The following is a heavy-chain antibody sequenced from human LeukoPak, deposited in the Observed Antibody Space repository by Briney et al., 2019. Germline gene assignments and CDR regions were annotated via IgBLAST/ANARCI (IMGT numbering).Heavy chain of an antibody. CDR3: GRLQQQQLSV. J-gene: IGHJ3*01. D-gene: IGHD6-13*01. Sequence: SETLSLTCTVSGGPISSSSYYRGWIRQPPGKGLEWIGSIYYSGSTYYNPSLKSRVTISVDTSKNQFSLKLSSVTAADTAVYYCGRLQQQQLSVWGQGTMVTVSS. CDR2: IYYSGST. V-gene: IGHV4-39*01. CDR1: GGPISSSSYY.